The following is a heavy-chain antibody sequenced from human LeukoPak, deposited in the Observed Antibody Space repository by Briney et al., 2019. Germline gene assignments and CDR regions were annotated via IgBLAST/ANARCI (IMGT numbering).Heavy chain of an antibody. J-gene: IGHJ4*02. CDR1: GFSFSGHW. CDR2: ISPTGSTT. D-gene: IGHD6-6*01. V-gene: IGHV3-74*01. CDR3: ARGPNSNWSGLDF. Sequence: GGSLRLSCTASGFSFSGHWMHWACQLPGKGLVWVSRISPTGSTTSYADSVKGRFTVSRDNAKNTLYLQVNNLRAEDTAVYYCARGPNSNWSGLDFWGQGTRLTVSS.